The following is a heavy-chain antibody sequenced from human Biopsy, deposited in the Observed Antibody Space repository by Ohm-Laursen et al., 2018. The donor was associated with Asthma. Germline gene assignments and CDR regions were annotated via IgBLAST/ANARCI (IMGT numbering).Heavy chain of an antibody. D-gene: IGHD3-3*01. CDR3: ARTFHFWSPHHAEHYQL. V-gene: IGHV3-7*01. CDR1: GFTFGDYW. Sequence: SLRLSCAASGFTFGDYWMSWVRQVPGKGLEWVANIKHDGSEKNHVDSLKGRFTISRDNAKSLLFLQMNSLRAEDTAVYYCARTFHFWSPHHAEHYQLWGQGTLVTVSS. J-gene: IGHJ1*01. CDR2: IKHDGSEK.